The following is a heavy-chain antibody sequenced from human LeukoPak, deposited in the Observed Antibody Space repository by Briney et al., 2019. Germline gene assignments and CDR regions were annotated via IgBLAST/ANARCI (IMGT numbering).Heavy chain of an antibody. Sequence: GGSLRLSCAAPGFSFSSYAMDWVRHAPRRGRGWVSSISSSTTYIYYADSVTGRFTVSRDNAKNSLYLQMNTLRPEDTAVYYCARDVSWLAYFDSWGQGTLVTVSS. V-gene: IGHV3-21*01. CDR1: GFSFSSYA. D-gene: IGHD6-19*01. CDR3: ARDVSWLAYFDS. J-gene: IGHJ4*02. CDR2: ISSSTTYI.